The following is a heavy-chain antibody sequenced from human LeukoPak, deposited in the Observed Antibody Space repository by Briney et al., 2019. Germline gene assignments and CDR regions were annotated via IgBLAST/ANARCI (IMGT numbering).Heavy chain of an antibody. D-gene: IGHD6-6*01. J-gene: IGHJ6*03. Sequence: ASVKVSCKASGYTFTGYYMHWVRQAPGQGLEWMGRINPNSGGTNYAQKFQGRVTMTRDTSISTAYMELSRLRSDDTAVYYCARAEGPIAARTYYYYYYMDVWGKGTTVTVSS. CDR1: GYTFTGYY. V-gene: IGHV1-2*06. CDR3: ARAEGPIAARTYYYYYYMDV. CDR2: INPNSGGT.